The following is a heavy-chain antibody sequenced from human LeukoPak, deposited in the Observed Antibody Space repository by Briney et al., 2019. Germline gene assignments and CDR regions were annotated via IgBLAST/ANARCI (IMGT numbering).Heavy chain of an antibody. CDR2: INHSGST. D-gene: IGHD6-6*01. V-gene: IGHV4-34*01. J-gene: IGHJ5*02. CDR3: ARSQRRIPARPQWFDP. Sequence: SPTLSLTCAVYGGSFSGYYWSWIRQPPGKGLEWIGEINHSGSTNSNPYLKSRVTTSVDTPKTQFSLKLSSVTAAATVVYSCARSQRRIPARPQWFDPCGQGTLVTVSS. CDR1: GGSFSGYY.